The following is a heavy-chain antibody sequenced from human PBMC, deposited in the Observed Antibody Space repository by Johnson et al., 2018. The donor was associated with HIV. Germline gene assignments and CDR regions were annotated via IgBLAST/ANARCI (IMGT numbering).Heavy chain of an antibody. CDR1: GFTFSSYW. J-gene: IGHJ3*02. CDR3: ARKADAIDI. Sequence: VQLVESGGGLVQPGGSLRLSCAASGFTFSSYWMSWVRQAPGKGLEWVANIKHDGSEKYYVDSVKGRFAISRDNAKNSLYLQMNSLRAGDTAVYYCARKADAIDIWGQGTVVTVSS. V-gene: IGHV3-7*05. CDR2: IKHDGSEK.